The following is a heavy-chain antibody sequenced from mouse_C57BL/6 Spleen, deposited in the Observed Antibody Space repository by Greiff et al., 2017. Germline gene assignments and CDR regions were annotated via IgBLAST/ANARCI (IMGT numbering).Heavy chain of an antibody. CDR1: GYTFTSYW. CDR2: IHPNSGST. Sequence: QVQLQQPGAELVKPGASVKLSCKASGYTFTSYWMHWVKQRPGQGLEWIGMIHPNSGSTNYNEQFKSKATLTVDKSSSTAYMQLSSLTSEDSAVYYCAIEGITTVVAKGTFSYWGQGTLVTVSA. CDR3: AIEGITTVVAKGTFSY. D-gene: IGHD1-1*01. J-gene: IGHJ3*01. V-gene: IGHV1-64*01.